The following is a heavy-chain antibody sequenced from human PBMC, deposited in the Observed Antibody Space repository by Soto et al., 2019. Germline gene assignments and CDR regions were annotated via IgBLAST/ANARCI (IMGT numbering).Heavy chain of an antibody. CDR3: ARDRYCSGGSCSLSFQH. J-gene: IGHJ1*01. D-gene: IGHD2-15*01. CDR1: GYTFTTYA. CDR2: VNAGNGNT. V-gene: IGHV1-3*01. Sequence: QVQLVQSGAEVKKPGASVKVSCKASGYTFTTYAMHWVRQAPGPRLEWMAWVNAGNGNTKYSQRFQGRVTITRDKSXSXXYMELGSLRSEDTAVYYCARDRYCSGGSCSLSFQHWGQGTLVSVSS.